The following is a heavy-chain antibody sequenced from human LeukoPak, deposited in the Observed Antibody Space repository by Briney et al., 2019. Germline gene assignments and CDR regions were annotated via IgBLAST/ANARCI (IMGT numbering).Heavy chain of an antibody. CDR1: GFTFSSYS. Sequence: GGSLRLSCAASGFTFSSYSMNWVRQAPGKGLEWVSYISSSSSYIYYADSVKGRFTISRDNAKNSLYLQMNSLRAEDTAVYYCARDPQPYYDFWSGYVYSDYWGQGTVVTVSS. J-gene: IGHJ4*02. D-gene: IGHD3-3*01. V-gene: IGHV3-21*01. CDR2: ISSSSSYI. CDR3: ARDPQPYYDFWSGYVYSDY.